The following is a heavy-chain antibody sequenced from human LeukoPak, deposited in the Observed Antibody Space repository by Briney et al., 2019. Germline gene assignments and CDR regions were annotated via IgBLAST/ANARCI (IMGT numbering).Heavy chain of an antibody. J-gene: IGHJ5*02. V-gene: IGHV4-59*01. CDR2: IYYSGST. Sequence: SETLSLTCTVPGGSISSYYWSWIRQPPGKGLEWIGYIYYSGSTNYNPSLKSRVTISVDTSKNQFSLKLSSVTAADTAVYYCARSRSGYYPWGQGTLVTVSS. CDR1: GGSISSYY. D-gene: IGHD3-22*01. CDR3: ARSRSGYYP.